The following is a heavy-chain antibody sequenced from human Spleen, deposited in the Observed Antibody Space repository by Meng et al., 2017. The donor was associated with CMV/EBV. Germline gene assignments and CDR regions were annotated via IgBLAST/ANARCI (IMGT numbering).Heavy chain of an antibody. D-gene: IGHD2-15*01. V-gene: IGHV3-13*01. J-gene: IGHJ4*02. CDR2: LGFAGDT. CDR3: ARVGEYCSGGSCYSQTYYFDY. CDR1: GFTFSTHD. Sequence: GESLKISCAASGFTFSTHDIHWVRQVTGKGLEWVSPLGFAGDTDYPDSVKGRLIISRENAKNSMDLQMNSLRAEDTAVYYCARVGEYCSGGSCYSQTYYFDYWGQGTLVTVSS.